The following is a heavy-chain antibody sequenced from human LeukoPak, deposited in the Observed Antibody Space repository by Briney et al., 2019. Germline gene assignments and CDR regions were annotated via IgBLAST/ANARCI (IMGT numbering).Heavy chain of an antibody. CDR2: LPYDGNNE. CDR3: AKDGLYCTGGSCYNLLNP. Sequence: GGSLRVYCAASGFVFSNSGMHWLLQAPGKRLQWVAILPYDGNNEYYADSVKGRFPASRDNSENTLYLQMNSLRSEDPAVYYCAKDGLYCTGGSCYNLLNPWGQGTRVIVSS. CDR1: GFVFSNSG. V-gene: IGHV3-30*18. J-gene: IGHJ5*02. D-gene: IGHD2-15*01.